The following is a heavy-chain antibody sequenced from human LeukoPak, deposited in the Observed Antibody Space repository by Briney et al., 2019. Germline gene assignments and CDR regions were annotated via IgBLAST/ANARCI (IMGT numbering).Heavy chain of an antibody. J-gene: IGHJ4*02. D-gene: IGHD3-22*01. CDR2: LGGSGGTT. CDR1: GITLSNYG. CDR3: AKRGVVIRVILVGFHKEAYYFDS. V-gene: IGHV3-23*01. Sequence: GSLRLSCAVSGITLSNYGMSWVRQASGKGLEWVAGLGGSGGTTNYADSVKGRFTISRDNRKNTLYLQMNSLRAEDTAVYFCAKRGVVIRVILVGFHKEAYYFDSWGQGALVTVSS.